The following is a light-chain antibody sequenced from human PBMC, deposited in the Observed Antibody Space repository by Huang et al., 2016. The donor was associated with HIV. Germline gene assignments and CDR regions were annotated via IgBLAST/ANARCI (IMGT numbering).Light chain of an antibody. Sequence: DIQMTQSPSTLSASVGDRVTITCRASQRISSWLAWYQQIPGKAPKLLIYKTSSLESGVPSRFNGRGSGTEFTLTINSLQPGDFATYYCLQSDSYPYTFGQGTKLEIK. CDR3: LQSDSYPYT. J-gene: IGKJ2*01. CDR2: KTS. V-gene: IGKV1-5*03. CDR1: QRISSW.